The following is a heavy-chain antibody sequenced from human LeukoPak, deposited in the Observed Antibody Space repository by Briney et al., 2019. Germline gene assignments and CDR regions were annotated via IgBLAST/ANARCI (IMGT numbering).Heavy chain of an antibody. J-gene: IGHJ4*02. CDR2: VNLQGST. CDR3: AREGGPYRPLDY. V-gene: IGHV4-4*02. CDR1: GVSITNTNY. Sequence: KPSETLSLTCGVSGVSITNTNYWTWVRQPPGKGLEWIGEVNLQGSTNYNPSLMGRVAIAVDTSENHISLQLTSVTAADTAVYYCAREGGPYRPLDYSGQGTLVTVSS.